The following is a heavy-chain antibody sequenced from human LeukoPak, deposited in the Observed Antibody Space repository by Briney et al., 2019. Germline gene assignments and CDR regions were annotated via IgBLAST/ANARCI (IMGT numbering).Heavy chain of an antibody. V-gene: IGHV1-18*01. CDR3: ARGDGYSSTWDP. CDR1: GYTFTSYG. CDR2: ISTYNGNT. D-gene: IGHD6-13*01. Sequence: ASVKVSCKASGYTFTSYGISWVRQAPGQGLEWMGWISTYNGNTNHAQKAQDRLTMTTDISTSTAYMELRSLRSDDTAVYYCARGDGYSSTWDPWGQGTLVTVSS. J-gene: IGHJ5*02.